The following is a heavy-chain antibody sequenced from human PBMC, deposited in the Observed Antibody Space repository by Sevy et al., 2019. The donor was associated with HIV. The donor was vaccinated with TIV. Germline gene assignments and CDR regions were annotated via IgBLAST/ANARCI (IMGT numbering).Heavy chain of an antibody. J-gene: IGHJ4*02. CDR1: GFTFSKYS. CDR3: AREGCTKPHDY. CDR2: FSFGCGKI. D-gene: IGHD2-8*01. Sequence: GGFLRLSCAASGFTFSKYSMSWIRQTPGKGLEWVSTFSFGCGKINYADSVKGRFTISRDDSRNTFYLQMNSLGAEDTAIYYCAREGCTKPHDYWGQGTVVTVSS. V-gene: IGHV3-23*01.